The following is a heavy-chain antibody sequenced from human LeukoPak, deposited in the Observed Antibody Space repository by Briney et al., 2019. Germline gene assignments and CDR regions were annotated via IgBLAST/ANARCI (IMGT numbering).Heavy chain of an antibody. CDR2: NSPNSGGT. Sequence: ASVQFPSKASGYTFTGDYMHWVRHAPGQGREWMGWNSPNSGGTNSAQKFQSRVTMTRDTSISTAYMDLSRVSSDDTAVYYCARGLYSGSPLEYFDFWGRGTRVTVSS. J-gene: IGHJ2*01. V-gene: IGHV1-2*02. D-gene: IGHD1-26*01. CDR1: GYTFTGDY. CDR3: ARGLYSGSPLEYFDF.